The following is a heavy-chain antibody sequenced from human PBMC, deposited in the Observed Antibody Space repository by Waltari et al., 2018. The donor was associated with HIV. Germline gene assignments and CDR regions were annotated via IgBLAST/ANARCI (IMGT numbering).Heavy chain of an antibody. D-gene: IGHD2-15*01. V-gene: IGHV1-69*01. Sequence: QVQLVQSGAEVKKPGSSVKVSCKASGGTFSSYAISWVRQAPGQGLEWMGGIIPIFGTANDAQKFQVRVTITADEATSTAYMELSSLRSEDTAVYYCARSYCSGGSCYGYYYGMDVWGQGTTVTVSS. CDR1: GGTFSSYA. J-gene: IGHJ6*02. CDR2: IIPIFGTA. CDR3: ARSYCSGGSCYGYYYGMDV.